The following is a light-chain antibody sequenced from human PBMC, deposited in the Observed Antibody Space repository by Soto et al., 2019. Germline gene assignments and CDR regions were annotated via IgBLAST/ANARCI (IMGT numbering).Light chain of an antibody. J-gene: IGKJ2*01. Sequence: DIQMTQSPASLSASIGDRVSISCRASQTVATFLNWYQQKPGKVPQLLIYAASTLQSGVPSRFSGSGSGTDFTLVISSLQREDFGTYYCQQSLSTPYTFGQGTRWISN. CDR2: AAS. CDR3: QQSLSTPYT. CDR1: QTVATF. V-gene: IGKV1-39*01.